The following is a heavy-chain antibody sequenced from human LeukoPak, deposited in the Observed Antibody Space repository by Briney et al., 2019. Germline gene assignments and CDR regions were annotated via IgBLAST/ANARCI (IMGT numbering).Heavy chain of an antibody. J-gene: IGHJ4*02. D-gene: IGHD3/OR15-3a*01. CDR2: IYYSGST. CDR1: GGSISSFY. CDR3: ARDFWTGHYNFDY. V-gene: IGHV4-59*01. Sequence: SETLSLTCTVSGGSISSFYWSWIRQPPGKGLEWIGYIYYSGSTNYNPSLKSRVTISVHTSKNQFSLKLSSVTAADTAVYYCARDFWTGHYNFDYWGQGTLVTVSS.